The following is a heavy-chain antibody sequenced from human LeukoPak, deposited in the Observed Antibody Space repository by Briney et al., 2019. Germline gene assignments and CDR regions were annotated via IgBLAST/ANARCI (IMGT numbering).Heavy chain of an antibody. D-gene: IGHD3-16*02. CDR1: GFTFSSYA. Sequence: GESLRLSCAASGFTFSSYAMHWVRQAPGKGLEWVSSISGSGDYTYYADSVKGRFTISRDNAKNTLYLQMNSLRVEDTAVYFCARAHRYYYYYMDVWGKGTTVTISS. CDR3: ARAHRYYYYYMDV. J-gene: IGHJ6*03. V-gene: IGHV3-21*01. CDR2: ISGSGDYT.